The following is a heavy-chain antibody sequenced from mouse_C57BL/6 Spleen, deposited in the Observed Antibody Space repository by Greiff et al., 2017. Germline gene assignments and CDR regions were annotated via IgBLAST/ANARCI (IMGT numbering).Heavy chain of an antibody. D-gene: IGHD1-1*01. Sequence: EVQLQQSGPELVKPGASVKISCKASGYTFTDYYMNWVKPSHGKSLEWIGDINPNNGGTSYNQKFKGKATLTVAKSSSTAYMELRSLTSEDSAVYYWARNYYGSSHWYFDVWGTGTTVTVSS. J-gene: IGHJ1*03. CDR3: ARNYYGSSHWYFDV. V-gene: IGHV1-26*01. CDR2: INPNNGGT. CDR1: GYTFTDYY.